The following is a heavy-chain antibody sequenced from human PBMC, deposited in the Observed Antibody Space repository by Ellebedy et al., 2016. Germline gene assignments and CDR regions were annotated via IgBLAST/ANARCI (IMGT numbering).Heavy chain of an antibody. CDR2: IYYTGSP. V-gene: IGHV4-30-4*01. CDR1: GGSIDSGYDY. Sequence: SETLSLTXTVSGGSIDSGYDYWNWIRQSPGKGLQWIGYIYYTGSPCYNPSFKSRVSMSVDKSRNQFSLTLSSVTAADTAIYYCARNTTTLAAFDIWGQGTMVTVSS. CDR3: ARNTTTLAAFDI. D-gene: IGHD1-26*01. J-gene: IGHJ3*02.